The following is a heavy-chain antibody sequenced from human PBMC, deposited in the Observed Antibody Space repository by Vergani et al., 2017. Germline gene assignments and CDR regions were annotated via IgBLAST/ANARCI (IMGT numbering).Heavy chain of an antibody. CDR3: ARLYGRDSSGSKYFDY. CDR2: IHPADSDT. Sequence: EVQLVQSGAEVKKPGESLKISCQIYGYSFTNYWIGWVRQMPGKGLEWMGIIHPADSDTRYSPSFQGQVTISVEKSISTAYLQRSSLRASDSAMDYCARLYGRDSSGSKYFDYWGQGTLVTVSS. V-gene: IGHV5-51*01. CDR1: GYSFTNYW. D-gene: IGHD3-22*01. J-gene: IGHJ4*02.